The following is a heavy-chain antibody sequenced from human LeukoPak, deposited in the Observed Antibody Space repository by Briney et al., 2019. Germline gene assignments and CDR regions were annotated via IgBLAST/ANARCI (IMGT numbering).Heavy chain of an antibody. CDR2: INHSGST. CDR1: GGSFSGYY. V-gene: IGHV4-34*01. J-gene: IGHJ4*02. D-gene: IGHD5-18*01. Sequence: SETLSLTCAVYGGSFSGYYWSWIRQPPGKGLEWIGEINHSGSTNYNPSLKSRVTISVDTSKNQFSLKLSSVTAADTAVYYCARASGYSYGYLVDYWGQGTLVTVSS. CDR3: ARASGYSYGYLVDY.